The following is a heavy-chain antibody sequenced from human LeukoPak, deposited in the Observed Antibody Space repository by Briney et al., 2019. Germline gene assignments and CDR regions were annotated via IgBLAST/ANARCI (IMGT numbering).Heavy chain of an antibody. J-gene: IGHJ4*02. V-gene: IGHV3-30*04. Sequence: GGSLRLSCAASGFTFSSYAMHWVRQAPGKGLEWVAVISYDGSNKYYADSVKGRFTISRDNSKNTLYLQMNSLRAEDTAVYYCARAGVLIAAPSNFDYWGQGTLVTVSS. D-gene: IGHD6-13*01. CDR2: ISYDGSNK. CDR3: ARAGVLIAAPSNFDY. CDR1: GFTFSSYA.